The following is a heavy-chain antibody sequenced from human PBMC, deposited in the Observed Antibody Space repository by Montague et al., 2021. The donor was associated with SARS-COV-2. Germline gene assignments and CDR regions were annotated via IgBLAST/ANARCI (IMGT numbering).Heavy chain of an antibody. Sequence: TLSLTCTVSGGSISSGSYYLRWIRQPAGKGLEWIGRLSISGFTNYNPSLKSRVTISVDTSKNQFSLKLSSVTAADTAMYYCARDIAVAGLFDYWGQGTLVTVAS. CDR3: ARDIAVAGLFDY. CDR2: LSISGFT. J-gene: IGHJ4*02. D-gene: IGHD6-19*01. CDR1: GGSISSGSYY. V-gene: IGHV4-61*02.